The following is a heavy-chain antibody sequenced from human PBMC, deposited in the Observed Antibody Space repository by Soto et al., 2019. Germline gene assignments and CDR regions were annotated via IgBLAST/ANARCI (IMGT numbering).Heavy chain of an antibody. V-gene: IGHV3-49*04. J-gene: IGHJ4*02. D-gene: IGHD3-16*01. CDR2: IRRNAYGGTT. CDR3: TRASSLDFDF. CDR1: GFTFGDYA. Sequence: LGGSLRLSCTTSGFTFGDYALSWVRQAPGKGLEWVGFIRRNAYGGTTDYAASVKGRFTISRDDSKSIAYLQMNSLRTEDTALYYCTRASSLDFDFWGQGTLVTVSS.